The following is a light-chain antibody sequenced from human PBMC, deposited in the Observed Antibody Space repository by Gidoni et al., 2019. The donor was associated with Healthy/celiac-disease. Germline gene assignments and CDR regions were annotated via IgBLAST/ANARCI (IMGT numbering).Light chain of an antibody. V-gene: IGKV3-11*01. CDR2: DAS. CDR3: QQRSNS. Sequence: EIALTQSPATLSLSPGERATLPCSASQSVSSYLVWYQQKPRQATRLLINDASNRATGIPARFSGSGSGTDFTLTISRLEPEDFAVYYSQQRSNSFGHGTKVDIK. J-gene: IGKJ3*01. CDR1: QSVSSY.